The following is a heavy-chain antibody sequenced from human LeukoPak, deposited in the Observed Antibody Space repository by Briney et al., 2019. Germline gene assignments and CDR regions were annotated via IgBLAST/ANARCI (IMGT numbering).Heavy chain of an antibody. CDR2: ISSGGTMN. CDR3: AREAAGSFEY. Sequence: QPGGSLRLSCVASGFTFSSYEMNWVRQAPGKGLEWISYISSGGTMNYYADPVKGRFTMPRANARNSMSLQMNSLRAEDTSIYYCAREAAGSFEYWAPGTLVTASS. J-gene: IGHJ4*02. V-gene: IGHV3-48*03. D-gene: IGHD2-15*01. CDR1: GFTFSSYE.